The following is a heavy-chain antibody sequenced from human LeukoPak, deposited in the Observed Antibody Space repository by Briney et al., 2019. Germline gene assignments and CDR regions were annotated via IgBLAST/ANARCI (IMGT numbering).Heavy chain of an antibody. D-gene: IGHD3-10*01. CDR1: GYTFTGQY. CDR2: IDPNSGGT. V-gene: IGHV1-2*02. J-gene: IGHJ4*02. Sequence: ASVKVSCKASGYTFTGQYIHWVRQAPGQGREWMGWIDPNSGGTNYAQKFQGRVTMTRETSISTVYMELSRLTSDDTAVYYCASRSASGNWFLAYWGQGSLVTLSS. CDR3: ASRSASGNWFLAY.